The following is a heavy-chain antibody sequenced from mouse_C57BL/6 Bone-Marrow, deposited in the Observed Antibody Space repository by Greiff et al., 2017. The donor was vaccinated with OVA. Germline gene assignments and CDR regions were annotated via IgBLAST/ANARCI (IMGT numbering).Heavy chain of an antibody. CDR1: GYTFTSYW. D-gene: IGHD1-1*01. CDR3: ARSEPAYYYGSSSHAMDY. CDR2: IDPNSGGT. J-gene: IGHJ4*01. Sequence: QVQLQQPGAELVKPGASVKLSCKASGYTFTSYWMHWVKQRPGRGLEWIGRIDPNSGGTKYNEKFKSKATLTVDTPSSTAYMKLSSLTSEDSAVYYCARSEPAYYYGSSSHAMDYWGQGTSVTVSS. V-gene: IGHV1-72*01.